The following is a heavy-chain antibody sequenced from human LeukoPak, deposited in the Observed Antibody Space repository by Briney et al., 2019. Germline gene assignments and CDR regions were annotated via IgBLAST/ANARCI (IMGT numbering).Heavy chain of an antibody. Sequence: PGGSLRLSCAASGFTFSSYSMNWVRQAPGKGLEWVSYISSSSSTIYYADSVKGRFTISRDNAKNSLYLQMNSLRAEDTAVYYCARGPEYCSSTSCPLDIWGQGTMVTVSS. D-gene: IGHD2-2*01. CDR2: ISSSSSTI. J-gene: IGHJ3*02. V-gene: IGHV3-48*01. CDR3: ARGPEYCSSTSCPLDI. CDR1: GFTFSSYS.